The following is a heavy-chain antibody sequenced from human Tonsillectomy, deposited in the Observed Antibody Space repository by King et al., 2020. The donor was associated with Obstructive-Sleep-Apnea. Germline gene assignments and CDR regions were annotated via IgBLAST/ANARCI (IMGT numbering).Heavy chain of an antibody. D-gene: IGHD6-13*01. J-gene: IGHJ3*02. CDR2: ISWNSGNI. CDR1: GFTFDDYA. CDR3: ANAGSWYRDAFDI. V-gene: IGHV3-9*01. Sequence: VQLVESGGGLVQPGRSLRLSCAASGFTFDDYAMHWVRQAPGKGLEWVSGISWNSGNIGYADSVKGRFTISRDNAKNSLYLQMNSLRAEDTALYYCANAGSWYRDAFDIWGQGTMVTVSS.